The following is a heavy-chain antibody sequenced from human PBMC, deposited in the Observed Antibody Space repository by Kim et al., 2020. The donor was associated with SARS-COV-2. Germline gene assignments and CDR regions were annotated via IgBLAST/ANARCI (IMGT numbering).Heavy chain of an antibody. J-gene: IGHJ5*02. CDR1: GGSISSSSYY. Sequence: SETLSLTCTVSGGSISSSSYYWGWIRQPPGKGLEWIGSIYYSGSTYYNPSLKSRVTISVDTSKNQFSLKLSSVTAADTAVYYCARRPRWGLAIAGDWFDPWGQGTLVTVSS. D-gene: IGHD1-26*01. CDR3: ARRPRWGLAIAGDWFDP. CDR2: IYYSGST. V-gene: IGHV4-39*01.